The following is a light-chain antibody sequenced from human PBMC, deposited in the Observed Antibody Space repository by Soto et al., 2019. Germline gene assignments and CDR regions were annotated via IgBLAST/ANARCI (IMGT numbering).Light chain of an antibody. CDR3: ATWDDSLDGYV. Sequence: QSVLTQPPSASGTPGQRVTISCSGSSSNIGSNTVNWYQQLPGTAPKLLIYSHNQRHSGIPDRFSVSKSGTSASLAISGLQSEDEADYYCATWDDSLDGYVFGTGTKLTVL. V-gene: IGLV1-44*01. J-gene: IGLJ1*01. CDR2: SHN. CDR1: SSNIGSNT.